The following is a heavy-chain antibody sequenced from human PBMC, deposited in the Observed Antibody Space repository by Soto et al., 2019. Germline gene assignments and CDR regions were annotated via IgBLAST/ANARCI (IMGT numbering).Heavy chain of an antibody. CDR3: ARAIVVVTPPDY. J-gene: IGHJ4*02. Sequence: QVQLMQSGAEEKKPGASVKVSCKASGYTFTSYAMHWVRQAPGQRLEWMGWINAGNGNTKYSQKFQGRVTITRDTSASTAYMELSSLRSEDTAVYYCARAIVVVTPPDYWGQGTLVTVSS. V-gene: IGHV1-3*05. D-gene: IGHD3-22*01. CDR1: GYTFTSYA. CDR2: INAGNGNT.